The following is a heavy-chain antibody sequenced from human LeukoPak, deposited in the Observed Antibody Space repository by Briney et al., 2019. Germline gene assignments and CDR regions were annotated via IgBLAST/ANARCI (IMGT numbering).Heavy chain of an antibody. J-gene: IGHJ6*02. CDR1: GFTFSTST. CDR2: ISYDGSNK. D-gene: IGHD3-22*01. V-gene: IGHV3-30*09. Sequence: GRSLRLSCAASGFTFSTSTMHWVRQAPGKGLEWVAVISYDGSNKFYADSVKGRFAISRDNSKNTLYLQMNSLRGYDSAVYYCARPLSNGYFHDSGGYYPYAMDVWGQGTTVTASS. CDR3: ARPLSNGYFHDSGGYYPYAMDV.